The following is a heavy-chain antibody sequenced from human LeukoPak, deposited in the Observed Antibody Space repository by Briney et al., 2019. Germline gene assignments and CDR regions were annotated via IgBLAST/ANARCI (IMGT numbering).Heavy chain of an antibody. D-gene: IGHD3-22*01. CDR2: ISNSGSTI. CDR3: ATYSSLNRREFQF. J-gene: IGHJ1*01. CDR1: GFTFSDYY. Sequence: GGSLRLSCAASGFTFSDYYMSWIRQAPGKGLEWVSYISNSGSTIYYADSVKGRFTISRDNAKNSLYMKMNSLRAEDTAVYYCATYSSLNRREFQFWGQGTLLTVSS. V-gene: IGHV3-11*04.